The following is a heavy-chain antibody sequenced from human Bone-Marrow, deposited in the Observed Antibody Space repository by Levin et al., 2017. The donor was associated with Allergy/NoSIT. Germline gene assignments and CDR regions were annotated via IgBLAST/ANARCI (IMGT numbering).Heavy chain of an antibody. CDR3: ASCSGGSCYSPGAFDI. D-gene: IGHD2-15*01. V-gene: IGHV4-59*08. CDR2: IYYSGST. J-gene: IGHJ3*02. CDR1: GGSISSYY. Sequence: SETLSLTCTVSGGSISSYYWSWIRQPPGKGLEWIGYIYYSGSTNYNPSLKSRVTISVDTSKNQFSLKLSSVTAADTAVYYCASCSGGSCYSPGAFDIWGQGTMVTVSS.